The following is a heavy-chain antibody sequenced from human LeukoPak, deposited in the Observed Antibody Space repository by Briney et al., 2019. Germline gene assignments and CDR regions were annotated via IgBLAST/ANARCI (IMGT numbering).Heavy chain of an antibody. CDR1: GYTFSSYS. CDR3: ARPLTYYYDSSGRQACDI. J-gene: IGHJ3*02. Sequence: ASVKVSCKASGYTFSSYSITWVRQAPGQGLEWMGWISAYNGDTNYAQKFQGRLTMTTDTSTNTAYMELRSLISDDTAVYYCARPLTYYYDSSGRQACDIWGRGTMVTVSS. CDR2: ISAYNGDT. V-gene: IGHV1-18*01. D-gene: IGHD3-22*01.